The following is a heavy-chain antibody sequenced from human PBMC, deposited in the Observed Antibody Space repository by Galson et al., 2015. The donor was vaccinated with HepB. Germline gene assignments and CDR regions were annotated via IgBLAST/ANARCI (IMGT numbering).Heavy chain of an antibody. CDR2: ISYDGSNK. J-gene: IGHJ4*02. CDR1: GFTFSSYG. Sequence: SLRLSCAASGFTFSSYGMHWVRQAPGKGLEWVAVISYDGSNKYYADSVKGRFTISRDNSKNTLYLQMNSLRAEDTAVYYCAKSKSELWFREFDYWGQGTLVTVSS. V-gene: IGHV3-30*18. D-gene: IGHD3-10*01. CDR3: AKSKSELWFREFDY.